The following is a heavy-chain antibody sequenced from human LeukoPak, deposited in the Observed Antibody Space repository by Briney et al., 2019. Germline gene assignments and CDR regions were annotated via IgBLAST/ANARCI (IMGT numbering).Heavy chain of an antibody. D-gene: IGHD3-10*01. CDR3: ARDPLELLWFGEFDY. J-gene: IGHJ4*02. CDR2: INWNGDYI. Sequence: GGSLRLSCVVSGFIFDDYGMTWVRQAPGKGLEWVSSINWNGDYIGYADSVKGRFTISRDNAKNTLYLQMNSLRAEDTAVYYCARDPLELLWFGEFDYWGQGTLVTVSS. V-gene: IGHV3-20*04. CDR1: GFIFDDYG.